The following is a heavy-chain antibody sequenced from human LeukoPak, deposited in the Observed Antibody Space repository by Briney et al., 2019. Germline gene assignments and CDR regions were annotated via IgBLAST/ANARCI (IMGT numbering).Heavy chain of an antibody. V-gene: IGHV4-4*07. D-gene: IGHD6-19*01. Sequence: SETLSLTCTVSGGSISGYYWSWIRQPAGKGLEWVGRVYTSGSTNYNPSLKSRVTMSVDTSKNQFSLKLSSVTAADTAVYYCARQGWSSASGYYFDYWGQGTLVTVSS. CDR1: GGSISGYY. CDR2: VYTSGST. J-gene: IGHJ4*02. CDR3: ARQGWSSASGYYFDY.